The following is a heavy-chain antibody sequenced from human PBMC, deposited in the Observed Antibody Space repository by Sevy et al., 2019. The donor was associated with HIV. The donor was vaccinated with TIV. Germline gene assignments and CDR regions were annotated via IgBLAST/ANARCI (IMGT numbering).Heavy chain of an antibody. CDR1: GGSVTSDSYS. D-gene: IGHD3-22*01. V-gene: IGHV4-39*01. CDR2: VFSDGTT. J-gene: IGHJ4*02. Sequence: SETLSLSCSVSGGSVTSDSYSWGWIRQTPAKGLEWIGSVFSDGTTYYNPSLKSRLTLSLDVSKNKMSLNLRSVGAADAALYFCLRHPRNYSESNLYFDYWGQGRLVTVSS. CDR3: LRHPRNYSESNLYFDY.